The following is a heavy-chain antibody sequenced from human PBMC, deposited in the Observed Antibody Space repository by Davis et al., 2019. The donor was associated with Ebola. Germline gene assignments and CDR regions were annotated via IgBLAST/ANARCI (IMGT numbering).Heavy chain of an antibody. Sequence: LSLTCAVYGGSFSGYYWSWIRQPPGKGLEWVGFIRSKAYGGTTEYAASVKGRFTISRDDSKSIAYLQMNSLKTEDTAVYYCTRDRDNYDILTGYNYWGQGTLVTVSS. D-gene: IGHD3-9*01. J-gene: IGHJ4*02. V-gene: IGHV3-49*03. CDR1: GGSFSGYY. CDR2: IRSKAYGGTT. CDR3: TRDRDNYDILTGYNY.